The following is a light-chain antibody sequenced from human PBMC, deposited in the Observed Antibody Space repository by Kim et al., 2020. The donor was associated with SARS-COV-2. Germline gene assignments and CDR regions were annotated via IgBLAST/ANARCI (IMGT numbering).Light chain of an antibody. Sequence: VSPGERDTLSCRASQSISSDLAWYQQKPGQAPRLLIYGASTRATGIPARFSGSGSGTEFTLTISSLQSEDFAVYYCQQYKYWPLTFGGGTKVDIK. J-gene: IGKJ4*01. V-gene: IGKV3-15*01. CDR1: QSISSD. CDR3: QQYKYWPLT. CDR2: GAS.